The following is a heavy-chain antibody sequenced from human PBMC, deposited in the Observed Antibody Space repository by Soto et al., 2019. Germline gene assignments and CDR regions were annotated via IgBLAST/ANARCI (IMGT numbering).Heavy chain of an antibody. CDR1: GFTFSSYG. CDR3: ARDPGWSSSWVYFDY. D-gene: IGHD6-13*01. Sequence: QVQLVESGGGVVRPGKSLRLSCAASGFTFSSYGMHWVRQAPGKGLEWVGVIWYDGSNKNYVDSVKGRFTISRDNSKNTLYLQMNSLRAEDTAVYYCARDPGWSSSWVYFDYWGQGTLVTVSS. V-gene: IGHV3-33*01. J-gene: IGHJ4*02. CDR2: IWYDGSNK.